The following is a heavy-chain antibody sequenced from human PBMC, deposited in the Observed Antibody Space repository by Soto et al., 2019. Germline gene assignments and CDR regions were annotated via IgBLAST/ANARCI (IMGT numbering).Heavy chain of an antibody. CDR1: GFTFSSYA. V-gene: IGHV3-64D*06. D-gene: IGHD5-12*01. Sequence: PGGSLRLSCSASGFTFSSYAMHWVRQAPGKGLEYVSGIRGNGDPPFYADSVKGRFTISRDNSKNTLYLQMSSLSADDMAVYYCVKSRGGNNFDFFDWGQGALVTVSS. CDR2: IRGNGDPP. J-gene: IGHJ4*02. CDR3: VKSRGGNNFDFFD.